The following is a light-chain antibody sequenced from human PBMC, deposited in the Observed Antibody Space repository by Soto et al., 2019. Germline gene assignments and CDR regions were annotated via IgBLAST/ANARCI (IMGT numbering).Light chain of an antibody. CDR3: QQYNNWPRT. J-gene: IGKJ1*01. V-gene: IGKV3-15*01. Sequence: EIVMTQSPATLSVSPGERATLSCRASQSVSSNLAWYQQKPGQAPRLLIYRASTRATGIPARFSGSGSGTEFTLSISSLQSEDFAVYYCQQYNNWPRTFGQGNKGEIK. CDR2: RAS. CDR1: QSVSSN.